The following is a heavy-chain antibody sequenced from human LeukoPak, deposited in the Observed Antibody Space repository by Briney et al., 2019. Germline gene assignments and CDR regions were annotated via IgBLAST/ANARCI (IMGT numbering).Heavy chain of an antibody. CDR1: GFSVTSNH. Sequence: GGSLRLSCAASGFSVTSNHMIWVRQAPGKGPEWVSVLYIDGHIYYADSVKGRFTISRDNSKNTVYLQMNSLRIEDTAVYYCSRESTMLDEDWGQGTLVTVSS. D-gene: IGHD3-10*01. J-gene: IGHJ4*02. CDR2: LYIDGHI. V-gene: IGHV3-66*01. CDR3: SRESTMLDED.